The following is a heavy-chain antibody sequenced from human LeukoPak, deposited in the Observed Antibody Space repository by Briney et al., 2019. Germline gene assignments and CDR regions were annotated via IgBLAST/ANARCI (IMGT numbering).Heavy chain of an antibody. D-gene: IGHD2-2*01. V-gene: IGHV4-39*01. CDR3: ARTRIGYCSSTSCYAGNWFDP. CDR2: IYYSEST. J-gene: IGHJ5*02. Sequence: SETLSLTCTVSGGSISSSSYYWGWIRQPPGKGLEWIGSIYYSESTYYNPSLKSRVTISVDTSKNQFSLKLSSVTAADTAVYYCARTRIGYCSSTSCYAGNWFDPWGQGTLVTVSS. CDR1: GGSISSSSYY.